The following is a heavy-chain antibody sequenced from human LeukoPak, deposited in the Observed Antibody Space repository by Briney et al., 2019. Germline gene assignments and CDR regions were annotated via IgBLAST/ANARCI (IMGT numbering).Heavy chain of an antibody. Sequence: GESLKISCKGSGYSFTSYWIGWVRQMPGKGLEWMGIIYPGDSDTRYSPSFQGQVTISADKSISTAYLQWSSLKAADTAMYYCARSYSSSWAGFDPWGQGTLVTVSS. V-gene: IGHV5-51*01. CDR3: ARSYSSSWAGFDP. J-gene: IGHJ5*02. D-gene: IGHD6-13*01. CDR1: GYSFTSYW. CDR2: IYPGDSDT.